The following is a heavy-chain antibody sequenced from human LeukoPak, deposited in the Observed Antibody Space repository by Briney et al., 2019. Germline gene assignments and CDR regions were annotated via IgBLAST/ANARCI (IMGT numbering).Heavy chain of an antibody. CDR2: IRYDGSNK. CDR3: AKGGATVIDY. CDR1: GFTFSTYA. D-gene: IGHD1-26*01. Sequence: GGSLRLSCAASGFTFSTYAMHWVRQAPGKGLEWVTFIRYDGSNKYYADSVKGRFTISRDNSKNTVYLQMNSLRAEDTAVYYCAKGGATVIDYWGQGTLVTVSS. J-gene: IGHJ4*02. V-gene: IGHV3-30*02.